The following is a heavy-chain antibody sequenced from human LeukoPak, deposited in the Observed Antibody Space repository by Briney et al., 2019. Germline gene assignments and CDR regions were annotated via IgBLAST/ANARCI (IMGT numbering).Heavy chain of an antibody. CDR1: GGSIRSGSYY. J-gene: IGHJ6*03. V-gene: IGHV4-61*09. Sequence: PSETLSLTCTVSGGSIRSGSYYWSWIRQPAGKGLDWIGHMYTTGSTNYNPSLKSRVTISIDTSKNHFSLNLSSVTAADTAVYYCARGLVVPAATNSYFSDRWGKGTTVTVSS. D-gene: IGHD2-2*01. CDR3: ARGLVVPAATNSYFSDR. CDR2: MYTTGST.